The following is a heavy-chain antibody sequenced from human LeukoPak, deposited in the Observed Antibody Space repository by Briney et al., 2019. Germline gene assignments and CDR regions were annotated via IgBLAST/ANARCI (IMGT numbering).Heavy chain of an antibody. CDR1: GFTFDDYA. Sequence: PGRSLRLSCAASGFTFDDYAVHWVRQAPGKGLEWVSGISWNSGSIGYADSVKGRFTISRDNAKNSLYLQMNSLRAEDTAVYYCARITIFGVVRIYWGQGTLVTVSS. CDR2: ISWNSGSI. V-gene: IGHV3-9*01. CDR3: ARITIFGVVRIY. D-gene: IGHD3-3*01. J-gene: IGHJ4*02.